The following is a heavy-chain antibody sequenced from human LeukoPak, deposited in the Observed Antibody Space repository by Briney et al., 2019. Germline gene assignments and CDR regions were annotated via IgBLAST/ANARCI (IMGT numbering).Heavy chain of an antibody. CDR1: GGSISSSNYY. V-gene: IGHV4-39*07. CDR2: IYHSGST. CDR3: ARSPRAGTFDY. J-gene: IGHJ4*02. Sequence: PSETLSLTCTVSGGSISSSNYYWGWVRQPPGKGLEWIGEIYHSGSTNYNPSLKSRVTISVDKSKNQFSLKLSSVTAADTAVYYCARSPRAGTFDYWGQGTLVTVSS. D-gene: IGHD6-13*01.